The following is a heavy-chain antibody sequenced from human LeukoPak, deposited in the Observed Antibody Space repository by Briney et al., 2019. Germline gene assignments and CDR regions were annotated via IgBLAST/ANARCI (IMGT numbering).Heavy chain of an antibody. CDR2: IYSGGST. V-gene: IGHV3-66*01. J-gene: IGHJ4*02. CDR1: GFTVSSNY. Sequence: GGSLRLSCAASGFTVSSNYMSWVRQAPGKGPEWVSVIYSGGSTYYADSVKGRFTISRDNSKNTLYLQMNSLRAEDTAVYYCARAGYGGNSHTDYWGQGTLVTVSS. CDR3: ARAGYGGNSHTDY. D-gene: IGHD4-23*01.